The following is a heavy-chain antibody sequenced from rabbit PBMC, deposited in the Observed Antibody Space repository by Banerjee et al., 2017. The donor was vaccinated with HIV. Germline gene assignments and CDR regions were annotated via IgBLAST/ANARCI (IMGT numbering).Heavy chain of an antibody. D-gene: IGHD4-1*01. CDR2: INTGSGRA. V-gene: IGHV1S45*01. CDR3: PEEPYYNYCFIFFDYASYFDL. J-gene: IGHJ4*01. Sequence: QEQLEESGGGLVQPEGSLALTCKASGFTISSSYYMCWVRQAPGKGLVWIACINTGSGRAYSASWVMSRFPITKTSSTTVTLKMTSLTAADTATYFCPEEPYYNYCFIFFDYASYFDLWGPGTLVTVS. CDR1: GFTISSSYY.